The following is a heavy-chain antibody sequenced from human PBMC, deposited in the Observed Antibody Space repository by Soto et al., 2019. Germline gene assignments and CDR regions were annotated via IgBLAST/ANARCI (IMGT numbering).Heavy chain of an antibody. Sequence: WTWIRQQPQKGLEWIGHIYYSGSTYYNPSLKSRVTISVDTSKNQFSLKLSSVTAADTAVYYCAREYYYDSSGFDYWGQGTLVTVSS. V-gene: IGHV4-31*02. CDR2: IYYSGST. J-gene: IGHJ4*02. CDR3: AREYYYDSSGFDY. D-gene: IGHD3-22*01.